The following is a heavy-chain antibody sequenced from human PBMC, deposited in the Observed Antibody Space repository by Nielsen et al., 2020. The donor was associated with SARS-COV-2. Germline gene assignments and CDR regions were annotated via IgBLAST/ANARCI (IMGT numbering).Heavy chain of an antibody. J-gene: IGHJ4*02. D-gene: IGHD6-19*01. V-gene: IGHV4-59*01. CDR3: ARYSSGWYGIVDY. CDR1: GGSISSYC. CDR2: IYYSGST. Sequence: SETLSLTCTVSGGSISSYCWSWIRQPPGKGLEWIGYIYYSGSTNYNPSLKSRVTISVDTSKNQFSLKLSSVTAADTAVYYCARYSSGWYGIVDYWGQGTLVTVSS.